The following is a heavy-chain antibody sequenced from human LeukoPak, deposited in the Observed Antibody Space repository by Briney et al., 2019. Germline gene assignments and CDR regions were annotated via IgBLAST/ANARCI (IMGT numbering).Heavy chain of an antibody. CDR3: ARDYHGSGSLTTFDY. V-gene: IGHV1-58*01. CDR1: GFTFTSSA. Sequence: SVKVSCKASGFTFTSSAVQWVRQARGQRLEWIGWIVVGSGNTNYAQKFQGRVTLTRDTSTSTVYMDLSSLRSQDTAVYYCARDYHGSGSLTTFDYWGQGTLVTVSS. CDR2: IVVGSGNT. J-gene: IGHJ4*02. D-gene: IGHD3-10*01.